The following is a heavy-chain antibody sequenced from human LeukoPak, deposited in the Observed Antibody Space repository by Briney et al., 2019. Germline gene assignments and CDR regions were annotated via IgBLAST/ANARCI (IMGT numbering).Heavy chain of an antibody. Sequence: PSETLSLTCTVSGGSISSSSYYWGWIRQPPGKGLERIGSIYYSGSTYYNPSLKSRVTISVDTSKNQFSLKLSSVTAADTAVYYCAVNYYGSGSLLDYWGQGTLVTVSS. J-gene: IGHJ4*02. CDR2: IYYSGST. V-gene: IGHV4-39*01. CDR3: AVNYYGSGSLLDY. D-gene: IGHD3-10*01. CDR1: GGSISSSSYY.